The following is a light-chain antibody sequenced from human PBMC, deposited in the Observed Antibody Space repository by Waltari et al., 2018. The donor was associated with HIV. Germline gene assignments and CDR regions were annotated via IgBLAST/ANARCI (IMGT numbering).Light chain of an antibody. CDR1: PSISSH. J-gene: IGKJ2*01. CDR3: QQRSNFYT. Sequence: EVVFTQSPAILSLSPGERVTLSCRSSPSISSHLAWYQQKPGQAPRLLSYDASNSATGIPARFTGSGSGTDFTLTINTLEPEDVGVYYCQQRSNFYTFGQGTKLEIK. CDR2: DAS. V-gene: IGKV3-11*01.